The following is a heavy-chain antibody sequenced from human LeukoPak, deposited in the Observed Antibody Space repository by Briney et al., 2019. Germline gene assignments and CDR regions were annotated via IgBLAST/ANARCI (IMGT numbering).Heavy chain of an antibody. Sequence: SGGSLRLSCAASGFTFSTYAMNWVRQAPGKGLEWVSSISDSSSYIYYADSVKGRFTISRDNAKNSLYLQMNSLRAEDTAVYYCARYYGSGSPPFDYWGQGTLVTVSS. CDR2: ISDSSSYI. J-gene: IGHJ4*02. CDR1: GFTFSTYA. CDR3: ARYYGSGSPPFDY. V-gene: IGHV3-21*01. D-gene: IGHD3-10*01.